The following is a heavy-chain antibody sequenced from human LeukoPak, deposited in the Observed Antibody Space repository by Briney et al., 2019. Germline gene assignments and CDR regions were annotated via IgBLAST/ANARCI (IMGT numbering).Heavy chain of an antibody. V-gene: IGHV4-34*01. CDR2: INHSGST. CDR1: GGSFSGYY. D-gene: IGHD5-18*01. Sequence: SETLSLTCAVYGGSFSGYYWTWIRQPPGKGLEWIGEINHSGSTNYNPSLKSRVTISVDTSKNQFSLKLSSVTAADTAVYYCARHVRPRLPSVRYSYGSKNWFDPWGQGTLVTVSS. CDR3: ARHVRPRLPSVRYSYGSKNWFDP. J-gene: IGHJ5*02.